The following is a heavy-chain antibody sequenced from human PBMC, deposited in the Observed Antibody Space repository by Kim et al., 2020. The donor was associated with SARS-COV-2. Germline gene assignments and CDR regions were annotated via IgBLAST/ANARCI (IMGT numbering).Heavy chain of an antibody. J-gene: IGHJ4*02. V-gene: IGHV3-23*01. CDR1: GFPFSNYA. Sequence: GGSLRLSCAASGFPFSNYAMTWVRQTPGKGLEWVSIIRNKGDNIQYAESVEGRFTISRDNPENKLYLHLSSLRAEDTAVYYCAKEWCGRLVLWGQGILVTVSS. CDR2: IRNKGDNI. CDR3: AKEWCGRLVL. D-gene: IGHD2-15*01.